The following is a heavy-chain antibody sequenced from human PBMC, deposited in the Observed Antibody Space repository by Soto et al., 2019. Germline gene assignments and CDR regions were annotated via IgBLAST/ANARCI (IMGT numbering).Heavy chain of an antibody. V-gene: IGHV1-46*03. J-gene: IGHJ5*02. CDR3: ARSGDPDSSGYFAGGP. D-gene: IGHD3-22*01. Sequence: GASVKVSCKASGYTFTSYYMHWVRQAPGQGLEWMGIINPSGGSTSYAQKFQGRVTMTRDTSTSTVYMELSSLRSEDTAVYYCARSGDPDSSGYFAGGPWGQGTLVTVSS. CDR1: GYTFTSYY. CDR2: INPSGGST.